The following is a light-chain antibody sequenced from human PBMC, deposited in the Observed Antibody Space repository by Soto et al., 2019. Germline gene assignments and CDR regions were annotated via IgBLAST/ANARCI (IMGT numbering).Light chain of an antibody. CDR1: SSDVGDYNY. Sequence: QSVLTQPASVSGSPGQSITISCTGTSSDVGDYNYVSWYQQHPGKAPKLMIYDVSNRPSGVSNRFSGSKSGNTASLTISGLQAEDEADYYCSSYTSSSDVFGTGTKLTVL. CDR3: SSYTSSSDV. CDR2: DVS. J-gene: IGLJ1*01. V-gene: IGLV2-14*01.